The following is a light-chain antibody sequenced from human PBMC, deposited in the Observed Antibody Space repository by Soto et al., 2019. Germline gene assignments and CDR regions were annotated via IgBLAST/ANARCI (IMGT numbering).Light chain of an antibody. Sequence: EIQMTQSPSTLSETVGDRVTITCRASQSISSWLAWYQQKPGKAPKLLIYDAPSLESGVPSRFSGSGSGTEFTLTISSLQPDDFATYYCQQYNSYSPTFGQGTKV. CDR3: QQYNSYSPT. J-gene: IGKJ1*01. CDR1: QSISSW. CDR2: DAP. V-gene: IGKV1-5*01.